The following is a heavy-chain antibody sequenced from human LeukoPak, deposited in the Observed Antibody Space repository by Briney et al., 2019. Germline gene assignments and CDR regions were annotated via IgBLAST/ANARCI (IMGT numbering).Heavy chain of an antibody. Sequence: SETLSLTCAVYGGSFSGYYWSWIRQPPGKGLEWIGEINHSGSTNYNPSLKSRVTISVDTSKNQFSLKLSSVTAADTAVYYCARAWGYCSSTSCPSRYYYMDVWGKGTTVTVSS. CDR2: INHSGST. D-gene: IGHD2-2*01. J-gene: IGHJ6*03. CDR1: GGSFSGYY. CDR3: ARAWGYCSSTSCPSRYYYMDV. V-gene: IGHV4-34*01.